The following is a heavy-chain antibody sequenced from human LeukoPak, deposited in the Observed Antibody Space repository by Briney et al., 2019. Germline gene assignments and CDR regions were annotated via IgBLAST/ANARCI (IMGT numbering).Heavy chain of an antibody. CDR2: FDPEDGET. V-gene: IGHV1-24*01. CDR3: ATDRSGSYPSPPDAFDI. CDR1: GYTFTSYY. D-gene: IGHD1-26*01. Sequence: ASVKVSCKASGYTFTSYYMHGVRQAPGKGGEWMGGFDPEDGETIYAQKFQGRVTMTEDTSTDTAYMALSSLRSEDTAVYYSATDRSGSYPSPPDAFDIWGQGTMVTVSS. J-gene: IGHJ3*02.